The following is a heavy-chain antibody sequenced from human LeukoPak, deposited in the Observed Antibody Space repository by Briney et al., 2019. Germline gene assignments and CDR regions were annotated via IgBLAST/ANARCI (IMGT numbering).Heavy chain of an antibody. V-gene: IGHV4-59*01. CDR2: IYYSGST. CDR1: GGSISSYY. CDR3: ARASGYSSGWYPHYYYYMDV. D-gene: IGHD6-19*01. J-gene: IGHJ6*03. Sequence: SETLSLTCTVSGGSISSYYWSWIRQPPGKGLEWIGYIYYSGSTNYNPSLKSRVTISVDTSKNQFSLKLSSVTAADTAVYYCARASGYSSGWYPHYYYYMDVWGKGTTVTVSS.